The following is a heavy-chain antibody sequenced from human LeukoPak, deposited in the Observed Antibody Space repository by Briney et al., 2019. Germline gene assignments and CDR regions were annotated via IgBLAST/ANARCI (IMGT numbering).Heavy chain of an antibody. V-gene: IGHV3-30*02. CDR1: GFTFSSYG. Sequence: GGSLRLSCAASGFTFSSYGMHWVRQAPGKGLEWVAFIRYDGSNKYYADSVKGRFTISRDNSKNTLYLQMNSLRAEDTAVYYCARGRMVRGVIHYYYMDVWGKGTTVTVSS. CDR3: ARGRMVRGVIHYYYMDV. J-gene: IGHJ6*03. D-gene: IGHD3-10*01. CDR2: IRYDGSNK.